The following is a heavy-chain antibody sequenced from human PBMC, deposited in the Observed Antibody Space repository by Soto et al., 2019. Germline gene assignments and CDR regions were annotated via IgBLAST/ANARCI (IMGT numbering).Heavy chain of an antibody. J-gene: IGHJ3*02. V-gene: IGHV4-59*01. CDR1: GGSISSYY. CDR2: IYYSGST. D-gene: IGHD3-22*01. Sequence: QVQLQESGPGLVKPSETLSLTCTVSGGSISSYYWSWIRQPPGKGLEWIGYIYYSGSTNYNPSLKSRVTISVDTSKNQFSLKLSSVTAADTAVYYCARGSKNYYDSSGYGDAFDIWGQGTMVTVSS. CDR3: ARGSKNYYDSSGYGDAFDI.